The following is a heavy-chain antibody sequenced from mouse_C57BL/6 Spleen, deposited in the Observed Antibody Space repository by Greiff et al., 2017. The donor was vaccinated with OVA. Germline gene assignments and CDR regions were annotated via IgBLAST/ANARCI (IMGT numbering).Heavy chain of an antibody. D-gene: IGHD6-1*01. CDR2: IDPSDSET. CDR3: AREVQNYLDY. Sequence: QVQLQQPGAELVRPGSSVKLSCKASGYTFTSYWMHWVKQRPIQGLEWIGNIDPSDSETHYNQKFKDKATLTVDTSSSTAYMQLSSLTSEDSAVYYCAREVQNYLDYWGQGTTLTVSS. V-gene: IGHV1-52*01. J-gene: IGHJ2*01. CDR1: GYTFTSYW.